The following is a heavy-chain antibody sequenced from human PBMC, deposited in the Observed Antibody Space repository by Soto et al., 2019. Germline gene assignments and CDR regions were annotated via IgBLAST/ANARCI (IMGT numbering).Heavy chain of an antibody. V-gene: IGHV3-23*01. Sequence: GGSLRLSCEASGFIFSTYSMTWVRQVPGKGLEWVAAVSPSGDSTYYADSLKGRLTISRDNSKNTVFLQMNSLSADDTGLYYCVKEPDVWGQGRSVTVS. CDR3: VKEPDV. J-gene: IGHJ6*02. CDR1: GFIFSTYS. CDR2: VSPSGDST.